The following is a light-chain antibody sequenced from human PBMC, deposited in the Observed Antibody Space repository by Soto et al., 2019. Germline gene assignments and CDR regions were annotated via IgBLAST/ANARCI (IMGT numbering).Light chain of an antibody. CDR3: QQYGSSPIT. V-gene: IGKV3-20*01. CDR2: GAS. J-gene: IGKJ5*01. Sequence: EIVLTQSPGTLSLSPGERSTLACMSSQSVSSSYLAWYQQKPGQAPRLLIYGASSRATGIPDRFSGSGSGTDFALTISRLEPEDFAVYYCQQYGSSPITFGQGTRLEI. CDR1: QSVSSSY.